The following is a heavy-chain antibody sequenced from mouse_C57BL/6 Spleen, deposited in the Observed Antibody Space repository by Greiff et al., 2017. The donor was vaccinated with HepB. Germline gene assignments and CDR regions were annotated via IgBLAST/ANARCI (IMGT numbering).Heavy chain of an antibody. Sequence: VQLQHSGAELVRPGTSVKVSCKASGYAFTNYLIEWVKQRPGQGLEWIGVINPGSGGTNYNEKFKGKATLTADKSSSTAYMQLSSLTSEDSAVYFCEVRGSSGYLYAMDYWGQGTSVTVSS. CDR1: GYAFTNYL. J-gene: IGHJ4*01. D-gene: IGHD3-2*02. CDR3: EVRGSSGYLYAMDY. V-gene: IGHV1-54*01. CDR2: INPGSGGT.